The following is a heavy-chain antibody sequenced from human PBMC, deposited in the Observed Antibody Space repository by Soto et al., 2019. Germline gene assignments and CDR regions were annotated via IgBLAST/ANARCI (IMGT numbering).Heavy chain of an antibody. CDR2: ISAYNGNT. D-gene: IGHD3-10*01. Sequence: AASVKVSCKASGYTFTSYGISWVRQAPGQGLEWMGWISAYNGNTNYAQKLQGRVTMTTDTSTSTAYMELRSLRSDDTAVYYCAREPASLLWFGESTPSYYYYGMDVWGQGTTVTVSS. CDR3: AREPASLLWFGESTPSYYYYGMDV. J-gene: IGHJ6*02. CDR1: GYTFTSYG. V-gene: IGHV1-18*01.